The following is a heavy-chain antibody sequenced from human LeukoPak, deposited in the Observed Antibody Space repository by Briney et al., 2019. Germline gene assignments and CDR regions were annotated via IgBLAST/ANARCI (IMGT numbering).Heavy chain of an antibody. V-gene: IGHV3-23*01. D-gene: IGHD3-10*01. CDR3: AKVTYGSGTYGAFDS. CDR1: EFIVSSNY. J-gene: IGHJ4*02. CDR2: ISGSGDYT. Sequence: GGSLRLSCAASEFIVSSNYMMWVRQAPGKGLEWVSTISGSGDYTYYADSVKGRFTISRDNSKNTLYLQMNSLRAEDTAVYYCAKVTYGSGTYGAFDSWGQGTLVTVSS.